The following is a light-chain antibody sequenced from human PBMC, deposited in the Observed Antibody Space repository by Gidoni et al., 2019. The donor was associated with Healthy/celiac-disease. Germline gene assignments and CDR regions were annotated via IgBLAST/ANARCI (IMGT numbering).Light chain of an antibody. V-gene: IGLV3-1*01. Sequence: SYELTQPPSVSVSPGQTASITCSGDKLGDKYACWYQQKPGQSPVLVIYQDSKRPSGIPERFSGSNSGNTATLTISGTQAMDEADYYCQAWDSSTASVVFGGGTKLTXL. CDR3: QAWDSSTASVV. J-gene: IGLJ2*01. CDR2: QDS. CDR1: KLGDKY.